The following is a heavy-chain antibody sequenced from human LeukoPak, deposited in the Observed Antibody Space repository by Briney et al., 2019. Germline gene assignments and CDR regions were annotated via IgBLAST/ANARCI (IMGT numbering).Heavy chain of an antibody. CDR3: ARGSSSWYNWFDP. D-gene: IGHD6-13*01. CDR1: GGSFSGYY. CDR2: IYHSGST. Sequence: PSETLSLTCAVYGGSFSGYYWSWVRQPPGKGLEWIGEIYHSGSTNYNPSLKSRVTISVDKSKNQFSLKLSSVTAADTAVYYCARGSSSWYNWFDPWGQGTLVTVSS. J-gene: IGHJ5*02. V-gene: IGHV4-34*01.